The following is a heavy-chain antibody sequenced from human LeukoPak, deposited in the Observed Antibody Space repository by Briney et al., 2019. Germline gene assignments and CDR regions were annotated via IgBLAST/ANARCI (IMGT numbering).Heavy chain of an antibody. CDR3: ARHRYDYYDSSGYDY. J-gene: IGHJ4*02. CDR2: IYYSGST. D-gene: IGHD3-22*01. CDR1: GGSISSGDYY. Sequence: TLSLTCTVSGGSISSGDYYWSWIRQPPGKGLEWIGYIYYSGSTYYNPSLKSRVTISVDTSKNQFSLKLSSVTAADTAVYYCARHRYDYYDSSGYDYWGQGTLVTVSS. V-gene: IGHV4-30-4*08.